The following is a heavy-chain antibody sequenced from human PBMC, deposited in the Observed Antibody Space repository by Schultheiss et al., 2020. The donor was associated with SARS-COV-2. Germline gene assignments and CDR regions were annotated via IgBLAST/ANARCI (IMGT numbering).Heavy chain of an antibody. Sequence: SETLSLTCTVSGGSISSGDYYWSWIRQPPGKGLEWIGSIYHSGSTYYNPSLKSRVTISVDTSKNQFSLKLSSVTAADTAVYYCARHGSGDFSSYWYFDLWGRGTLVTVSS. J-gene: IGHJ2*01. CDR1: GGSISSGDYY. CDR3: ARHGSGDFSSYWYFDL. CDR2: IYHSGST. V-gene: IGHV4-39*01. D-gene: IGHD2-2*01.